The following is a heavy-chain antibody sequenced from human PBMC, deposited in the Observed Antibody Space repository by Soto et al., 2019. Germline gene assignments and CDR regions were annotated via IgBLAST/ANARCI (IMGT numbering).Heavy chain of an antibody. J-gene: IGHJ5*02. D-gene: IGHD3-22*01. V-gene: IGHV4-31*03. CDR1: GGSISSGDYY. CDR3: ARENDSSGYSNWFDP. Sequence: QVQLQESGPGLVKPSQTLSLTCTVSGGSISSGDYYWSWIRQHPGKGLEWVGYIYYSGSTYYNPSLKSRVTISVDTSKNQFSLKLRSVTAADTAVYYCARENDSSGYSNWFDPWGQGTLVTVSS. CDR2: IYYSGST.